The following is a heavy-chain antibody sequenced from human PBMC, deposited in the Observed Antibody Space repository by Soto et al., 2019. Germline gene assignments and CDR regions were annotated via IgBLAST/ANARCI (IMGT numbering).Heavy chain of an antibody. J-gene: IGHJ6*02. D-gene: IGHD3-22*01. CDR3: ARENGYYDSSGYRLRERYYYYGMDV. CDR1: GGSISSYY. CDR2: IYYSGST. V-gene: IGHV4-59*01. Sequence: TLSLTCTVSGGSISSYYWSWIRQPPGKGLEWIGYIYYSGSTNYNPSLKSRVTISVDTSKNQFSLKLSSVTAADTAVYYCARENGYYDSSGYRLRERYYYYGMDVWGQGTTVTVSS.